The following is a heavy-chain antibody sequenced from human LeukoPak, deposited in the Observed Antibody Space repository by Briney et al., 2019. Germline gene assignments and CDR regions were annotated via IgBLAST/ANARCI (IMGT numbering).Heavy chain of an antibody. V-gene: IGHV3-30-3*01. Sequence: GSLRLSCAASGFTFRSYAMHWVRQAPGKGLEWVAVISYDGSHKYYADSVKGRFTISRDNAENSLYLQMNSLRAEDTAVYYCARESFCGGDCFNYMDVWGKGTTVTVSS. CDR3: ARESFCGGDCFNYMDV. CDR2: ISYDGSHK. CDR1: GFTFRSYA. D-gene: IGHD2-21*01. J-gene: IGHJ6*03.